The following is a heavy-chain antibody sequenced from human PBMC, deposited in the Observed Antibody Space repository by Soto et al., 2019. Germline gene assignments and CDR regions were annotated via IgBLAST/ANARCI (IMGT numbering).Heavy chain of an antibody. J-gene: IGHJ6*03. V-gene: IGHV3-33*01. CDR2: IWYDGSNK. CDR1: GFTFSSYG. Sequence: GGSLRLSCAASGFTFSSYGMHWVRQAPGKGLEWVAVIWYDGSNKYYADSVKGRFTISRDNSKNTLYLQMNSLRAEDTAVYYCARDGGPPEYYYYYYMDVWGKGTTVTVSS. D-gene: IGHD2-15*01. CDR3: ARDGGPPEYYYYYYMDV.